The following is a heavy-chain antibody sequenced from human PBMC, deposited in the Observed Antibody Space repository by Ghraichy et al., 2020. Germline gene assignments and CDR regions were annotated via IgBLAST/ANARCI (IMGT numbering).Heavy chain of an antibody. CDR3: AREPNWNYPNYYGMDV. CDR1: GFTFSSYS. Sequence: GGSLRLSCAASGFTFSSYSMNWVRQAPGKGLEWVSSISSSSSYIYYADSVKGRFTISRDNAKNSLYLQMNSLRAEDTAVYYCAREPNWNYPNYYGMDVWGQGTTVTVSS. V-gene: IGHV3-21*01. D-gene: IGHD1-7*01. J-gene: IGHJ6*02. CDR2: ISSSSSYI.